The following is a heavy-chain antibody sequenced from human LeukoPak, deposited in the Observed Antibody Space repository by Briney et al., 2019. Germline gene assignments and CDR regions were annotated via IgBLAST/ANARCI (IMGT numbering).Heavy chain of an antibody. CDR2: IKQDGSEK. V-gene: IGHV3-7*01. CDR3: AKDPAEEWLLYEGYFDY. Sequence: GGSLRLSCAASGFTFSSYWMSWVRQAPGKGLEWVATIKQDGSEKYYVDSVKGRFTISRDNAKNSLYLQMNSLRAEDTAVYYCAKDPAEEWLLYEGYFDYWGQGTLVTVSS. D-gene: IGHD3-3*01. CDR1: GFTFSSYW. J-gene: IGHJ4*02.